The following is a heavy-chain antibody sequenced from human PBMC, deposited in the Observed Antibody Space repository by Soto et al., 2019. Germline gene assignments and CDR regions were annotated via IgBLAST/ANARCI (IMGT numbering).Heavy chain of an antibody. CDR1: GDSISRKY. CDR2: IYTTGAT. Sequence: QVQLQESGPGLVKPSETLSLTCSVSGDSISRKYWSWLRQPAGGGLEWIGRIYTTGATKYNSSLKSRVSMSVDTSKNQFSLRLTSVTAADTAVYFCAMTVIAPSPYLDHWGQGLLVTVSS. CDR3: AMTVIAPSPYLDH. V-gene: IGHV4-4*07. J-gene: IGHJ4*02. D-gene: IGHD4-17*01.